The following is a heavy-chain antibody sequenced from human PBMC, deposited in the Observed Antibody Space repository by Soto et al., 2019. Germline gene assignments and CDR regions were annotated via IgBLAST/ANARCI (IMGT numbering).Heavy chain of an antibody. Sequence: KPSETLPLTCVVYGGSFSDYYWSWIRQPPGKGLEWIGEINHSGSTNYNPSLKSRVTISVDTSKNQFSLKLSSVTAADTAVYYCARDPAPRYIVVAKSRFDPWGQGTLVTVSS. V-gene: IGHV4-34*01. D-gene: IGHD2-15*01. CDR2: INHSGST. J-gene: IGHJ5*02. CDR1: GGSFSDYY. CDR3: ARDPAPRYIVVAKSRFDP.